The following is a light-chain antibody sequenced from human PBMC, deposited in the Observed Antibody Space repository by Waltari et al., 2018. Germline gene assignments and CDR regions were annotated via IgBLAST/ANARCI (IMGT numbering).Light chain of an antibody. CDR2: DVS. CDR1: SSDIGGDNF. J-gene: IGLJ1*01. CDR3: SSYTRSSSYV. V-gene: IGLV2-14*01. Sequence: QSALTQPASVSGSPEQSITISCTGTSSDIGGDNFVSWYQQHPGKAPKLILFDVSDRPSGFSNRFSVSKSGHSASLPISGLQAEDEADYYCSSYTRSSSYVFGTGTKVTVL.